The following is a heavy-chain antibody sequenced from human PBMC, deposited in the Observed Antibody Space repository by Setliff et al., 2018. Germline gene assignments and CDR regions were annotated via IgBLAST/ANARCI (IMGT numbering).Heavy chain of an antibody. J-gene: IGHJ6*03. V-gene: IGHV1-69*13. CDR3: AGGQPLVRKYYYYMDV. D-gene: IGHD3-10*01. Sequence: SVKVSCKTSGDTFNNYAITWVRQAPGQGLEWMGGIIPMFGTNYAQKFQGRVTITADESTSTAYMELSSLGSEDTAVYYCAGGQPLVRKYYYYMDVWGKGTTVTVSS. CDR2: IIPMFGT. CDR1: GDTFNNYA.